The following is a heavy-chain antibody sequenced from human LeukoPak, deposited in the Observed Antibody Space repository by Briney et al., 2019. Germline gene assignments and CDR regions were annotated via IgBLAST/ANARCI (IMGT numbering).Heavy chain of an antibody. J-gene: IGHJ4*01. CDR2: ISGSGGST. D-gene: IGHD3-10*01. CDR3: AKRASGSGTSLYYFDY. CDR1: GFTFSSYA. Sequence: GGSLRLSCAASGFTFSSYAMSWVRQAPGKGLEWVSAISGSGGSTYYADSVKGRFTISRDNSKNTLYLQMNSLRAEDTAVYYCAKRASGSGTSLYYFDYWGHGTLVTVSS. V-gene: IGHV3-23*01.